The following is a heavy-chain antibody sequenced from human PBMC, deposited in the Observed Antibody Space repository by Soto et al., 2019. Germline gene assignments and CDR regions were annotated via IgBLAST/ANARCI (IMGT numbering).Heavy chain of an antibody. J-gene: IGHJ4*02. Sequence: SETLSITYGVSGDSIIGIYHWAWIRQPPGRSLEWIASSFHTGTTYYTPPLKSRVTLSVATSKNKFSLKLSSVTAADTAVYYRARARGDCTGGTCYRGGDLKAPYDFAYWGQGTLVTVS. D-gene: IGHD2-15*01. CDR3: ARARGDCTGGTCYRGGDLKAPYDFAY. V-gene: IGHV4-38-2*01. CDR1: GDSIIGIYH. CDR2: SFHTGTT.